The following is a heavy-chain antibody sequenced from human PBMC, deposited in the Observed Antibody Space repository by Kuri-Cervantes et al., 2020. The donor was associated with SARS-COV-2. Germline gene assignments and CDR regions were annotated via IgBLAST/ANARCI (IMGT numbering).Heavy chain of an antibody. CDR2: IYYSGST. CDR1: GGSISSHY. D-gene: IGHD6-19*01. V-gene: IGHV4-59*11. CDR3: ARTYSSGWYYYYYKDV. Sequence: GSLRLSCTVSGGSISSHYWSWIRQPPGKGLEWIGYIYYSGSTNYNPSLKSRVTISVDTSKNQFSLKLSSVTAADTAVYYCARTYSSGWYYYYYKDVWGKGTTVTVSS. J-gene: IGHJ6*03.